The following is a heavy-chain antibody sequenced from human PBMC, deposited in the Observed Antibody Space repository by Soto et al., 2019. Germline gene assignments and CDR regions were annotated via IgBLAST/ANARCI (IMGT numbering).Heavy chain of an antibody. CDR3: ARDGYCSSTSCYHHYYYGMDV. CDR1: GFTFSDYY. Sequence: VGSLRLSCAASGFTFSDYYMSWIRQAPGKGLEWVSYISSSSSYTNYADSVKGRFTISRDNAKNSLYLQMNSLRAEDTAVYYCARDGYCSSTSCYHHYYYGMDVWGQGTTVTVSS. J-gene: IGHJ6*02. V-gene: IGHV3-11*06. D-gene: IGHD2-2*03. CDR2: ISSSSSYT.